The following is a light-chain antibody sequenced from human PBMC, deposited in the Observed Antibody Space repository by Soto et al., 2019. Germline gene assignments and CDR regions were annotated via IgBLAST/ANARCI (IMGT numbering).Light chain of an antibody. V-gene: IGKV3-20*01. CDR1: QSVSSYY. J-gene: IGKJ1*01. CDR2: AAS. CDR3: QQYGSSPT. Sequence: EIVWTQSPGTLALSPGERATLSCGASQSVSSYYLAWYQQKPGQAPRLLIYAASSRATGIPDRFSGGGSGTDFTLTISRLEPEDFAVYYCQQYGSSPTFGQGTKVDIK.